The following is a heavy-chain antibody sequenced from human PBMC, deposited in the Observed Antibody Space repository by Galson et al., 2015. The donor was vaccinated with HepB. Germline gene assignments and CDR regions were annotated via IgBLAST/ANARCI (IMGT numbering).Heavy chain of an antibody. CDR1: GGTFSSYA. J-gene: IGHJ3*02. V-gene: IGHV1-69*13. CDR2: IIPIFGTA. CDR3: ARDPFSADSSGGDDAFDI. Sequence: SVKVSCKASGGTFSSYAISWVRQAPGQGLEWMGGIIPIFGTANYAQKFQGRVTITADESTSTAYMELSSLRSEDTAVYYCARDPFSADSSGGDDAFDIWGQGAMVTVSS. D-gene: IGHD3-22*01.